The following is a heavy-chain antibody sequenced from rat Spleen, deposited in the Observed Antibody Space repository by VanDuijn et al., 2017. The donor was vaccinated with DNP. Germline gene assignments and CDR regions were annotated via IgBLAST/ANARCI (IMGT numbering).Heavy chain of an antibody. D-gene: IGHD1-7*01. CDR1: GFTFSDYY. CDR3: ARLAAYYGYADY. CDR2: ISYDGSST. V-gene: IGHV5-29*01. J-gene: IGHJ2*01. Sequence: EVQLVESDGGLVQPGRSLKLSCAASGFTFSDYYMAWVRQAPTKGLEWVATISYDGSSTYYRDSVKGRFTISRDNAKSTLYLQMDSLRSEDTATYYCARLAAYYGYADYWGQGVMVTVSS.